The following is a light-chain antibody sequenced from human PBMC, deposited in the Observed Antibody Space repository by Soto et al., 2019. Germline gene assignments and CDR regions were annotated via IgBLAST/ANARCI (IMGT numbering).Light chain of an antibody. CDR1: GSNIGTNT. CDR2: RTD. V-gene: IGLV1-44*01. Sequence: QSALTQPPSASGTPGQRVTISCSGSGSNIGTNTVNWYQQLPGTAPKLLIYRTDQRPAGIRDRFSGSKSGTSASLDISGLQSDDEADYYCTAWDGSLDGRVFGGGTKLTVL. J-gene: IGLJ3*02. CDR3: TAWDGSLDGRV.